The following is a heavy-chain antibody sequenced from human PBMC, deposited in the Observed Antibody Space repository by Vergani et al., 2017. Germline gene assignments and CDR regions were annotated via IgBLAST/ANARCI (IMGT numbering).Heavy chain of an antibody. Sequence: EVQVVETGGGLVQPGGSLRLSCAASGFTFSSYAMSWVRQVPGKGLEWVSGISGSGGNTYYANSVKGRFTISRDNAKNSLYLDMSSLRAEDTAVYYCVRDVRVSRTWGQGTLVAVSS. J-gene: IGHJ3*01. CDR3: VRDVRVSRT. CDR1: GFTFSSYA. CDR2: ISGSGGNT. V-gene: IGHV3-23*04.